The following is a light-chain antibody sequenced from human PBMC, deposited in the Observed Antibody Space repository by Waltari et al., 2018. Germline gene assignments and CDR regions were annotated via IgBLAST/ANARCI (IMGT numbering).Light chain of an antibody. V-gene: IGKV3D-20*01. CDR1: ASISYLV. Sequence: EVVLTQSPGTLSLSPGESVTLSCGASASISYLVGWYQQRPGLPPRLIVFDVSKRVTGVPDRFSGRGSGSDFTLTVNRLEPEDFAVYYCQQYSSSPWTFGQGTKLE. J-gene: IGKJ1*01. CDR2: DVS. CDR3: QQYSSSPWT.